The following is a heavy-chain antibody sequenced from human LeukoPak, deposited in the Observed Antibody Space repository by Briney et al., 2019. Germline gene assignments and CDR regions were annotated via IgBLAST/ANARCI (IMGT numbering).Heavy chain of an antibody. Sequence: PSETLSLTCTVSGGSISSYYWSWIRQPPGKGLEWIGYIYYSGSTNYNPSLESRVTISVDTSKNQFSLKLSSVTAADTAVYYCASLPAGYSSGWFAFDIWGQGTMVTVSS. J-gene: IGHJ3*02. CDR3: ASLPAGYSSGWFAFDI. V-gene: IGHV4-59*01. D-gene: IGHD6-19*01. CDR1: GGSISSYY. CDR2: IYYSGST.